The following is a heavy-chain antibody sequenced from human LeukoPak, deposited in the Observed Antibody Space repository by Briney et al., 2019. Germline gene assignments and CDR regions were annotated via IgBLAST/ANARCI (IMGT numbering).Heavy chain of an antibody. D-gene: IGHD3-10*01. CDR3: ARRYYYGSGSYYEYYFDY. V-gene: IGHV4-59*08. J-gene: IGHJ4*02. CDR1: GGSISSYY. Sequence: SETLSLTCTVSGGSISSYYWSWIRQPPGKGLEWIGYIYYSGSTNYNPSLKSRVTISVDTSKNQFSLKLSSVTAADTAVYYCARRYYYGSGSYYEYYFDYWGQGTLVTVSS. CDR2: IYYSGST.